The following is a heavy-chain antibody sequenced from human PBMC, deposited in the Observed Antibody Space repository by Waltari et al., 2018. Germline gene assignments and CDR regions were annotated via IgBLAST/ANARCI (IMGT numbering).Heavy chain of an antibody. D-gene: IGHD3-9*01. J-gene: IGHJ4*02. CDR1: GGSISSSSYY. V-gene: IGHV4-39*07. CDR3: ARLYYDILTGPIDY. CDR2: IYYSGGT. Sequence: QLQLQESGPGLVKPSETLSLTCTVSGGSISSSSYYWGWIRQPPGKGLEWIGSIYYSGGTYYNPSLKSRVTISVDTSKNQFSLKLSSVTAADTAVYYCARLYYDILTGPIDYWGQGTLVTVSS.